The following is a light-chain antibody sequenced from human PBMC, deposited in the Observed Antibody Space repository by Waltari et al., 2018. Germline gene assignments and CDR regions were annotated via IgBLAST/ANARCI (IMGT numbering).Light chain of an antibody. CDR3: QQSYNTPPN. CDR2: AAS. CDR1: QFISSY. J-gene: IGKJ4*01. V-gene: IGKV1-39*01. Sequence: DIQMTQSPSSLSASVGDRVTITCRASQFISSYLNWYQQKPGRAPKLLIFAASSLESGVPSRFSGSGSGTDFTLIISSLQVEDFATYYCQQSYNTPPNFGGGTKVEIK.